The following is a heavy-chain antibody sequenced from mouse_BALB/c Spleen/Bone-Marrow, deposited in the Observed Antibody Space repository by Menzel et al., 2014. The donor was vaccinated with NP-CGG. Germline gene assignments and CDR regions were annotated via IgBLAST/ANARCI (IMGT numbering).Heavy chain of an antibody. V-gene: IGHV1S34*01. CDR1: GYSFTGYY. Sequence: LVTTGASVKISCKASGYSFTGYYMHWVKQSHGKSLEWIGYISCYNGATSYNQKFKGKATFTVDTSSSTAYMQFNSLTSEDSAVYYCARDYGNLYYFDYWGQGTTLTVSS. D-gene: IGHD2-1*01. J-gene: IGHJ2*01. CDR3: ARDYGNLYYFDY. CDR2: ISCYNGAT.